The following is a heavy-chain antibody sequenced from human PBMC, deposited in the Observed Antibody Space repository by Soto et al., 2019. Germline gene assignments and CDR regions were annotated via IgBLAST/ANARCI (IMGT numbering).Heavy chain of an antibody. CDR1: GFNFINAW. Sequence: GGSLRLSCAASGFNFINAWMNWVRQAPGKGQEWVGRIKSKTVGGTTDCAAPVKGRFTVSRDDSMNTLYLQMDSLKAEDTAVYYCATERAGGYPYWGQGTLVTVSS. CDR2: IKSKTVGGTT. J-gene: IGHJ4*02. CDR3: ATERAGGYPY. V-gene: IGHV3-15*07. D-gene: IGHD1-26*01.